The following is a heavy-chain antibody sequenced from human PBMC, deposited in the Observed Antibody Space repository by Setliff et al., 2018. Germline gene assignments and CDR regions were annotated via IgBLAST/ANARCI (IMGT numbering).Heavy chain of an antibody. Sequence: SETLSLTCTVSGGSISSRSYYWGWNRQPPGKGLEWIGSIYHSGSTKYNPSLKSRVTISVDKSKNQFSLKLSSVTAADTAVYYCARSSYSGSYLNVWGQGTTVTVSS. V-gene: IGHV4-39*07. J-gene: IGHJ6*02. CDR2: IYHSGST. CDR1: GGSISSRSYY. D-gene: IGHD1-26*01. CDR3: ARSSYSGSYLNV.